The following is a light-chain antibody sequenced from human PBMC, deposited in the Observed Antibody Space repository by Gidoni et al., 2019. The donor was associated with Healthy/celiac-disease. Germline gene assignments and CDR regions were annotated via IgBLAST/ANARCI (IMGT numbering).Light chain of an antibody. V-gene: IGKV4-1*01. Sequence: DIVMTQYPDSLAVSLGERATINCKSSQSVLYSSNNKNYLAWYQQKPGQPPKLLIYWASTRESGVPDRFSGSGSGKDSTLTISSLQAEDVAVYYCQQYYSTPRTFGQGTKVEIK. CDR2: WAS. J-gene: IGKJ1*01. CDR1: QSVLYSSNNKNY. CDR3: QQYYSTPRT.